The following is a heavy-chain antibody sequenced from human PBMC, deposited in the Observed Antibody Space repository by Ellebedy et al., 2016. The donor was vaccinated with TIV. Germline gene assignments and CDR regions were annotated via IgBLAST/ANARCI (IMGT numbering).Heavy chain of an antibody. V-gene: IGHV3-21*01. CDR2: ISSSSSYI. CDR3: ARDHLWSYDY. CDR1: GFTFSSYS. Sequence: GGSLRLSCAASGFTFSSYSMNWVRQAPGKGLEWVSSISSSSSYIYYADSVKGRFTISRDNAKNSLYLQMNSLRAQDTALYYCARDHLWSYDYWGQGTLVTVSS. D-gene: IGHD1-26*01. J-gene: IGHJ4*02.